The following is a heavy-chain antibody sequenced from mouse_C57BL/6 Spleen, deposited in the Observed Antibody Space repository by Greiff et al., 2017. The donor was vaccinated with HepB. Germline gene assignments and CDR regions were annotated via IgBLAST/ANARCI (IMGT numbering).Heavy chain of an antibody. Sequence: VQLKQSGGGLVKPGGSLKLSCAASGFTFSDYGMHWVRQAPEKGLEWVAYISSGSSTIYYADTVKGRFTISRDNAKNTLFLQMTSLRSEDTAMYYCARPIDYGSSYDYFDYWGQGTTLTVSS. CDR2: ISSGSSTI. D-gene: IGHD1-1*01. V-gene: IGHV5-17*01. J-gene: IGHJ2*01. CDR1: GFTFSDYG. CDR3: ARPIDYGSSYDYFDY.